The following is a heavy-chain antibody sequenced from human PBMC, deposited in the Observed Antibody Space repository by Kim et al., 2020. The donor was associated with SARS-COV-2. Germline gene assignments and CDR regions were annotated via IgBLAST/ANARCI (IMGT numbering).Heavy chain of an antibody. CDR3: ARGGGDILRIFDY. CDR1: GGSFSGYY. CDR2: INHSGST. Sequence: SETLSLTCAVYGGSFSGYYWSWIRQPPGKGLEWIGEINHSGSTNYNPSLKSRVTISVDTSKNQFSLKLSSVTAADTAVYYCARGGGDILRIFDYWGQGTLVTVSS. J-gene: IGHJ4*02. V-gene: IGHV4-34*01. D-gene: IGHD3-16*02.